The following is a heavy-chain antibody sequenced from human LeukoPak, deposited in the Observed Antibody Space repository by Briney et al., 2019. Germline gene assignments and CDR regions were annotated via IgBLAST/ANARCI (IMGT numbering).Heavy chain of an antibody. Sequence: ASVKVSCKASGCTFTGYYMHWVRQAPGQGLEWMGWINPNSGGTNYAQKFQGRVTMTRDTSISTAYMELSRLRSDDTAVYYCAPTYSSSYWFDPWGQGTLVTVSS. D-gene: IGHD6-6*01. J-gene: IGHJ5*02. CDR3: APTYSSSYWFDP. CDR1: GCTFTGYY. CDR2: INPNSGGT. V-gene: IGHV1-2*02.